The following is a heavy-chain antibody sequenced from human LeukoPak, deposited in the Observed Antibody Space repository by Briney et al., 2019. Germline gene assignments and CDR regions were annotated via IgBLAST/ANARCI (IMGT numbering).Heavy chain of an antibody. D-gene: IGHD1-26*01. V-gene: IGHV3-30*18. CDR3: AKDLLRRPQIDY. CDR1: GFTFSSYG. J-gene: IGHJ4*02. CDR2: ISYDGSDK. Sequence: GGSLRLSCKAPGFTFSSYGMHWVRQAPGKGLEWVAVISYDGSDKYYADSVRGRFTISRDNSKSTLYLQMNSLRAEDTAVYYCAKDLLRRPQIDYWGQGTLVTVSS.